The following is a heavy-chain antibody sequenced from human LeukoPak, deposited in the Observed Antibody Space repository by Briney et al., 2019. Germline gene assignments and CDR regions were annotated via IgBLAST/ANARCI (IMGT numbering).Heavy chain of an antibody. CDR1: GYTFTGYY. J-gene: IGHJ4*02. CDR3: ARDLNDYGDYVGFDY. CDR2: INPNSGGT. Sequence: VASVKVSCKASGYTFTGYYMHWVRQAPGQGLEWMGWINPNSGGTNYAQKFQGRVTMTRDTSISTAYMELSRLRSDDTAVYYCARDLNDYGDYVGFDYWGQGTLVTVSS. V-gene: IGHV1-2*02. D-gene: IGHD4-17*01.